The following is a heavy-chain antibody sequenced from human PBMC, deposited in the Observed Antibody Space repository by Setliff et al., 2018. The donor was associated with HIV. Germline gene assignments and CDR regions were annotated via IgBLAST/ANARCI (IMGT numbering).Heavy chain of an antibody. CDR2: ITDSGAGT. V-gene: IGHV3-23*01. CDR3: ARDGNTMTVVDDDTFDI. Sequence: GGSLRLSCAASGFTFSSYTMSWVRQAPGKGLEWVSTITDSGAGTNYAGSVEGRFTISRDNSRNTLYLQMNSLTTEDTALYYCARDGNTMTVVDDDTFDIWGHGTMVTVSS. D-gene: IGHD3-22*01. CDR1: GFTFSSYT. J-gene: IGHJ3*02.